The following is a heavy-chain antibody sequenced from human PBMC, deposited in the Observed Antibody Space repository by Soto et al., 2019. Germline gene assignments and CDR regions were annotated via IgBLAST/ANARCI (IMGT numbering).Heavy chain of an antibody. CDR3: ARDPAAAQPHGMDV. V-gene: IGHV3-33*01. CDR2: IWYDGSNK. Sequence: QVQLVESGGGVVQPGRSLRLSCAASGFTFSSYGMHWVRQAPGKGLEWVAVIWYDGSNKYYADSVKGRFTISRDNSKDTLYLQMNSLRAEDTAVYYCARDPAAAQPHGMDVWGQGTTVTVSS. D-gene: IGHD6-13*01. CDR1: GFTFSSYG. J-gene: IGHJ6*02.